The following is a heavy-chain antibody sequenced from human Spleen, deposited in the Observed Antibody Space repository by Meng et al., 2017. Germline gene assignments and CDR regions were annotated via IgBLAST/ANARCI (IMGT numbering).Heavy chain of an antibody. CDR1: GGPISSADYY. Sequence: QLQLQESGPGLGKSSETLSLTCTVSGGPISSADYYWTWIRQPPGKGLEWIGYIYCSGSTDYNPSLKSRVTISVDTSKNQFSLKLSSVTAADTAVYYCARVSKRSSSWYFDYWGQGTLVTVSS. V-gene: IGHV4-30-4*01. CDR3: ARVSKRSSSWYFDY. J-gene: IGHJ4*02. CDR2: IYCSGST. D-gene: IGHD6-13*01.